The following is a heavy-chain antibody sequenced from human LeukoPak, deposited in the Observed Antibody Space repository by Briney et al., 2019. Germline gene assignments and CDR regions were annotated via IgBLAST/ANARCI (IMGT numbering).Heavy chain of an antibody. Sequence: SSETLSLTCAVYGGSFSGYYWSWIRQPPGKGLEWIGYIYYSGSTNYNPSLKSRVTISVDTSKKQFSLKLSSVTAADTAVYYCARILRDSRGYYHFDYWGQGTLVTVSS. D-gene: IGHD3-22*01. CDR2: IYYSGST. CDR1: GGSFSGYY. V-gene: IGHV4-59*01. J-gene: IGHJ4*02. CDR3: ARILRDSRGYYHFDY.